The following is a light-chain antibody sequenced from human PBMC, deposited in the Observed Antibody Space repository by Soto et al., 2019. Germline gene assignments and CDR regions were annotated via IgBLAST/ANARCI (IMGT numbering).Light chain of an antibody. Sequence: QAVVTQEPSFSVSPGGTVTLTCGFNSGSVSASSYPSWYQQTPGQTPRTLIYSTNNRSSGVPDRFSGSILGNKAALTITRAQADDESHYYCALYMGSGIYVFGTGTKVTVL. CDR1: SGSVSASSY. CDR2: STN. J-gene: IGLJ1*01. V-gene: IGLV8-61*01. CDR3: ALYMGSGIYV.